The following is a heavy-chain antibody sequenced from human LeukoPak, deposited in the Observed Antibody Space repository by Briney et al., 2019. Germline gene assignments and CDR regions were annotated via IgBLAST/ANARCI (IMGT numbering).Heavy chain of an antibody. CDR2: IYYSGST. D-gene: IGHD1-26*01. Sequence: SETLSLTCTVSGGSISSYYWSWIRQPPGKGLEWIGYIYYSGSTNYNPSLKSRVTISVDTSKNQFSLKLSSVTAADTAVYYCARHGAQWELPDYWGQETLVTVSS. CDR3: ARHGAQWELPDY. V-gene: IGHV4-59*08. J-gene: IGHJ4*02. CDR1: GGSISSYY.